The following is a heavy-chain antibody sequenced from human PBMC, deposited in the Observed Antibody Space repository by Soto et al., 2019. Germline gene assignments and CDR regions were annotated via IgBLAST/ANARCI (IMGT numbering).Heavy chain of an antibody. CDR3: ARDLGTAAGTTPLFDY. V-gene: IGHV3-30-3*01. D-gene: IGHD6-13*01. J-gene: IGHJ4*02. Sequence: QVQLVESGGGVVQPGRSLRLSCAASGFTFSSYAMHWVRQAPGKGLEWVAVISYDGSNKYYADSVKGRFTISRDNSKNTLYLQMNSLRAEDTAEYYCARDLGTAAGTTPLFDYWGQGTLVTVSS. CDR1: GFTFSSYA. CDR2: ISYDGSNK.